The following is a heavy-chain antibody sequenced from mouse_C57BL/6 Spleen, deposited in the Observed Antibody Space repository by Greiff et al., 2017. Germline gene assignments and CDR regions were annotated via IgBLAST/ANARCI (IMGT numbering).Heavy chain of an antibody. CDR1: GYSFTGYY. Sequence: VQLQQSGPELVKPGASVKISCKASGYSFTGYYMNWVKQSPEKSLEWIGEINPSTGGTTYNQKFKAKATLTVDKSSSTAYMQLKCLTSEDSAVYYCAIYDGYCLAWFAYWGQGTLVTVSA. V-gene: IGHV1-42*01. CDR2: INPSTGGT. J-gene: IGHJ3*01. D-gene: IGHD2-3*01. CDR3: AIYDGYCLAWFAY.